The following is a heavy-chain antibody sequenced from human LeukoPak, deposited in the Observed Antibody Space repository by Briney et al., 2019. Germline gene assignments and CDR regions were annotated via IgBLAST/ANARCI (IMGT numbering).Heavy chain of an antibody. Sequence: GGSLRLSCAASGFTFSDYYMSWIRQAPGKGLEWVSYISSSGSTIYYADSVKGRFTISRDNAKNSLYLQMNSLRAEDTAVYYCAPILAAAGNTFDYWGQGTLVTVSS. CDR1: GFTFSDYY. CDR2: ISSSGSTI. J-gene: IGHJ4*02. V-gene: IGHV3-11*01. D-gene: IGHD6-13*01. CDR3: APILAAAGNTFDY.